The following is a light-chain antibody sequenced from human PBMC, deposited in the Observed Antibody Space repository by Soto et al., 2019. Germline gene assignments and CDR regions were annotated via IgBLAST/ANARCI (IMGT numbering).Light chain of an antibody. J-gene: IGKJ4*01. Sequence: DIQMTQSPSSVTASVGDTVIITCRASQAISSWLAWYQHKPGTAPKLLMYAASSLQSGDPSRFSGSGSGTDFTLTISSLQPEDFATYYCLQANSFPFTFGGGTKVEIK. CDR3: LQANSFPFT. V-gene: IGKV1D-12*01. CDR1: QAISSW. CDR2: AAS.